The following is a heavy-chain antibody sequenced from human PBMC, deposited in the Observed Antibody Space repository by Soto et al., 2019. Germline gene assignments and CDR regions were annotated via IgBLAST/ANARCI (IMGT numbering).Heavy chain of an antibody. CDR3: AKDLGDGYNPDY. J-gene: IGHJ4*02. Sequence: QVQLVESGGGGVQPGRSLRLSWAASGFTFSSYGLHWVRKAPGKGLEWVAVISYDGSNKYYADSVKGRFTISRDNSKNTLYLQMNSLRAEDTAVYYCAKDLGDGYNPDYWGQGTLVTVSS. CDR1: GFTFSSYG. D-gene: IGHD5-12*01. V-gene: IGHV3-30*18. CDR2: ISYDGSNK.